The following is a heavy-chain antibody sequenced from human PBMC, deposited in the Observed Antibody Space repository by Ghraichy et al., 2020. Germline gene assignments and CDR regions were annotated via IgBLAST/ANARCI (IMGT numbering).Heavy chain of an antibody. CDR1: GFTFSSYS. Sequence: GESLNISCAASGFTFSSYSMNWVRQAPGKGLEWVSYISSSSSTIYYADSVKGRFTISRDNAKNSLYLQMNSLRDEDTAVYYCARDRGYYYDSSGYYPGVPDYWGQGTLVTVSS. J-gene: IGHJ4*02. V-gene: IGHV3-48*02. CDR2: ISSSSSTI. D-gene: IGHD3-22*01. CDR3: ARDRGYYYDSSGYYPGVPDY.